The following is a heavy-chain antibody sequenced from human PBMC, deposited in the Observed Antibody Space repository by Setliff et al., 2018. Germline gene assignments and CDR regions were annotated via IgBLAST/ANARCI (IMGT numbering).Heavy chain of an antibody. CDR1: GGSFSGYH. Sequence: SETLSLTCAVYGGSFSGYHWSWIRQPPGKGLEWIGEISHSGDPNYNPSLKSRVTISLDTSKDQFSLKVNSVTAADTAVYFCARVLVLGYNWFDPWGQGTLVTVSS. V-gene: IGHV4-34*01. CDR2: ISHSGDP. J-gene: IGHJ5*02. D-gene: IGHD3-10*01. CDR3: ARVLVLGYNWFDP.